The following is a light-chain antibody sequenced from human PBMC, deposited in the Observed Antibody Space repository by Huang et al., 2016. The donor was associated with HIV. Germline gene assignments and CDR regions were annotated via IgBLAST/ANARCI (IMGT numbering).Light chain of an antibody. CDR1: QSVSST. CDR3: QQRSNWPPA. V-gene: IGKV3-11*01. CDR2: EAY. J-gene: IGKJ5*01. Sequence: EIVLTQSPATLSLSPGERATLSCRASQSVSSTLAWYQQKPGQAPRLLIYEAYNRATGIPARFSGSGSGTDFTLTISSLEPEDFAVYYCQQRSNWPPAFGQGTRLEIK.